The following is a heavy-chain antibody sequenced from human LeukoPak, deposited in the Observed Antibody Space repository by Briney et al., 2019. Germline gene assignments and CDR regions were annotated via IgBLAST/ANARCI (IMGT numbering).Heavy chain of an antibody. Sequence: SETLSLTCTVSGGSISSSNYYRGWIRQPPGKGLEWIGSIYYSGSTYYSPSLKSRVTISVDTSKNQFSLKLSSVTAADTAVYYCARGGGVRTGSGWRPGNWFDPWGQGTLVIVSS. D-gene: IGHD6-19*01. J-gene: IGHJ5*02. CDR1: GGSISSSNYY. V-gene: IGHV4-39*07. CDR2: IYYSGST. CDR3: ARGGGVRTGSGWRPGNWFDP.